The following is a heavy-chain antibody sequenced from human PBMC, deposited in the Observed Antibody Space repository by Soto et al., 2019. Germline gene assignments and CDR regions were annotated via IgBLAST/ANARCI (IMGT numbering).Heavy chain of an antibody. J-gene: IGHJ4*02. CDR1: GFIFSNYA. D-gene: IGHD6-19*01. CDR2: ISYDGSNT. Sequence: QVQLVESGGGVVQPGRSLRLSCAASGFIFSNYAMHWVRQAPGKGLEWLAVISYDGSNTYYADSMEGRFTISRDNSKNTLYLQMNSLRAEDTTMYYCAKGRQWLGAIDYWGQGTLVTVSS. V-gene: IGHV3-30*18. CDR3: AKGRQWLGAIDY.